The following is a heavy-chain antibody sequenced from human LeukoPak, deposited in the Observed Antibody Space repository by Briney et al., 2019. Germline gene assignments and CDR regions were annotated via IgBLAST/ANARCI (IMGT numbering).Heavy chain of an antibody. J-gene: IGHJ4*02. CDR1: GFSFSGCS. CDR2: INEVGSKT. D-gene: IGHD3-22*01. CDR3: AKEVSSGYRALDC. V-gene: IGHV3-7*01. Sequence: GGSLRVSCAASGFSFSGCSLSWVRQAPGKGLEWVATINEVGSKTYYDDSVKGRFTISRDNAKNSLYLEMSSLRAEDTAAYYCAKEVSSGYRALDCWGQGTLVTVSS.